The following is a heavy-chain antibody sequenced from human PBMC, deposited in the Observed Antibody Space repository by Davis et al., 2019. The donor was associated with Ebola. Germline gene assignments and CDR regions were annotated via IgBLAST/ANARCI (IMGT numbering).Heavy chain of an antibody. J-gene: IGHJ4*02. D-gene: IGHD4-17*01. CDR1: GFTFSSYA. Sequence: PGGSLRLSCAASGFTFSSYAMSWVRQAPGQGLEWVSAISGSGGSTYYTDSVKGRFTISRDNSKNTLYLQMNSLRAEDTAVYYCARDADYGDHHVPDYWGQGTLVTVSS. CDR3: ARDADYGDHHVPDY. CDR2: ISGSGGST. V-gene: IGHV3-23*01.